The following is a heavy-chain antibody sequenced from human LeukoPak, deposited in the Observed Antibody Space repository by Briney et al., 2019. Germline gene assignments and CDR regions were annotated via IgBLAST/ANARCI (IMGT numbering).Heavy chain of an antibody. Sequence: GGSLRLSCEASGFSFSIYGMSWVRQAPGKGLEWVSGISGSGGNTYYAEALTGRFTVSRDNSKNTLYQQMNSLRAEDTALYYCAKGGLRGGTYNDDFWGQGTLVTVSS. V-gene: IGHV3-23*01. CDR2: ISGSGGNT. CDR3: AKGGLRGGTYNDDF. J-gene: IGHJ4*02. D-gene: IGHD3-16*01. CDR1: GFSFSIYG.